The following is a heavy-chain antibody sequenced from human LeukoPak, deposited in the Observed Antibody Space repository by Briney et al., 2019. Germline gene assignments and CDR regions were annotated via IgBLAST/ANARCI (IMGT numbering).Heavy chain of an antibody. J-gene: IGHJ1*01. CDR1: GFTISNNY. V-gene: IGHV3-23*01. CDR2: ISGSGGST. D-gene: IGHD2-15*01. Sequence: PGGSLRLSCAASGFTISNNYIRWLRQAPGKGPEWVSAISGSGGSTYYADSVKGRFTISRDNSKNTLYLQMNSLRAEDTAVYYCANSDSIGYCSGGSCYGEYFQHWGQGTLVTVSS. CDR3: ANSDSIGYCSGGSCYGEYFQH.